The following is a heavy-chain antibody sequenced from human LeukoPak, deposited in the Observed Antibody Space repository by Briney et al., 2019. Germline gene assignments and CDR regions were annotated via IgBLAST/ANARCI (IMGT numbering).Heavy chain of an antibody. CDR3: ASPFLMNDY. Sequence: SETLSLTCAVYGGSFSGYYWSWIRQPPGKGLEWIGEINHSGSTNYNPSLKSRVTISVDTSKNQFSLKLSSVTAADTAVYYCASPFLMNDYWGQGTLVTVSS. CDR1: GGSFSGYY. V-gene: IGHV4-34*01. J-gene: IGHJ4*02. D-gene: IGHD3-16*01. CDR2: INHSGST.